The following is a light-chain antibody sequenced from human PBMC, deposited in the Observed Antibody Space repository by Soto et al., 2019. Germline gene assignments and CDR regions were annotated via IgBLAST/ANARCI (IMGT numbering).Light chain of an antibody. CDR3: QQYYSYPT. CDR1: QDIGTY. J-gene: IGKJ5*01. CDR2: AAS. Sequence: AIRMTQSPSSLSASTGDRVTIPCRASQDIGTYLAWYQQKPGKAPKLLIYAASSLQSGVPSRFSGSGSGTDFTLTISCLQSEDFATYYCQQYYSYPTFGQGTRLEIK. V-gene: IGKV1-8*01.